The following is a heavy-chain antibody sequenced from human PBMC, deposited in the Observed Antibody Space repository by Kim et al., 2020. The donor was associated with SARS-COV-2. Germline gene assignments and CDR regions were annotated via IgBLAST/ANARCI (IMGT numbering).Heavy chain of an antibody. CDR3: ARDPSAPTRFGELSAGFDP. Sequence: SETLSLTCTVSGGCISSSSYYWGWIRQPPGKGLEWIGSIYYSGSTYYNPSLKSRVTISVDTSKNQFSLKLSSVTAADTAVYYCARDPSAPTRFGELSAGFDPWGQGTLVTVSS. V-gene: IGHV4-39*07. D-gene: IGHD3-10*01. CDR2: IYYSGST. J-gene: IGHJ5*02. CDR1: GGCISSSSYY.